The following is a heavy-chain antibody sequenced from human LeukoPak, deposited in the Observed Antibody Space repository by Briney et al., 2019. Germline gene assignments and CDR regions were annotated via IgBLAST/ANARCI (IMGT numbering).Heavy chain of an antibody. D-gene: IGHD2-21*01. J-gene: IGHJ3*02. Sequence: ASVKVSCKASGYTFTSYGISWVRQAPGQGLEWMGWISGYNGNTNYAQKFQGRVTMTTDTSTSTAYMELRSLRSDDTAVYYCARAEEGLDAFDIWGQGTMVTVSS. V-gene: IGHV1-18*01. CDR1: GYTFTSYG. CDR2: ISGYNGNT. CDR3: ARAEEGLDAFDI.